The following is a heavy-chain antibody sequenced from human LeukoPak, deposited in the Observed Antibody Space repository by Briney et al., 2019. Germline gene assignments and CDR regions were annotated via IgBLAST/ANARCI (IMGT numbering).Heavy chain of an antibody. CDR1: AYTFPSYD. J-gene: IGHJ5*01. Sequence: GASVTFSCKASAYTFPSYDINWVRQATGQGLEWMGWVNPKTGNTGHAQNFQGRVTMTRVTSISTAYMELSSLRSEDTAVYYCARGLFWFGDLKTHWFDSWGQGTLVTVSS. CDR2: VNPKTGNT. V-gene: IGHV1-8*01. CDR3: ARGLFWFGDLKTHWFDS. D-gene: IGHD3-10*01.